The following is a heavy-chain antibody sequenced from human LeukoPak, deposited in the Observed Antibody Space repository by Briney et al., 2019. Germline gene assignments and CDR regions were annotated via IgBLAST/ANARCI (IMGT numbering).Heavy chain of an antibody. J-gene: IGHJ3*02. CDR1: GGSISSYY. CDR3: YGYGGNPAAFDI. V-gene: IGHV4-4*07. CDR2: IYTSGST. D-gene: IGHD4-23*01. Sequence: SETLSLTCTVSGGSISSYYWSWIRQPAGKGLEWIGRIYTSGSTNYNPSLKSRVTMSVDTSKNQFSLKLSSVTAADTAVYYCYGYGGNPAAFDIWGQGTMVTVSS.